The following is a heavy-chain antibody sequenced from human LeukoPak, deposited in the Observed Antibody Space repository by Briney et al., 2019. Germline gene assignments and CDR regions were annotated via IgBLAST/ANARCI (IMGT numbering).Heavy chain of an antibody. CDR3: ARPLSSGWYCFDY. D-gene: IGHD6-19*01. CDR1: GGTFSSYA. CDR2: IIPIFGTA. V-gene: IGHV1-69*05. J-gene: IGHJ4*02. Sequence: SVKVSCKASGGTFSSYAISWVRQAPGQGLEWMGGIIPIFGTANYAQKFQGRVTITRDTSASTAYMELSSLRSEDTALYYCARPLSSGWYCFDYWGQGTLVTVSS.